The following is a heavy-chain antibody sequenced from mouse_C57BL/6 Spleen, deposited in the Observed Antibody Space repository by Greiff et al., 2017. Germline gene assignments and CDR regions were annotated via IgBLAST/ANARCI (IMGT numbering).Heavy chain of an antibody. J-gene: IGHJ3*01. Sequence: VQLQQPGAELVKPGASVKMSCKASGYTFTSYWITWVKQRPGQGLEWIGDIYPGSGSTNYNEKFKSKATLTVDTSSSTACMQLSSLTSEDSAVYDCARGRCGSSPAWFAYWGQGTLVTVSA. D-gene: IGHD1-1*01. CDR1: GYTFTSYW. CDR3: ARGRCGSSPAWFAY. V-gene: IGHV1-55*01. CDR2: IYPGSGST.